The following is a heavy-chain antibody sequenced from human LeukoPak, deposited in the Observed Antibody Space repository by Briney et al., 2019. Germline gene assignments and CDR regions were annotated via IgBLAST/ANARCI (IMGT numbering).Heavy chain of an antibody. CDR2: IWYDGRQR. CDR3: ATSSPRSYFDH. J-gene: IGHJ4*02. V-gene: IGHV3-33*01. Sequence: GGSLRLSCVASGFIFSTYGLHWVRQSPGRGLEWVAVIWYDGRQRYYADSVKGRFTISRDDSQNTIYLQMDSLRAEDTAVYYCATSSPRSYFDHWGQGTLVTVSS. D-gene: IGHD1-14*01. CDR1: GFIFSTYG.